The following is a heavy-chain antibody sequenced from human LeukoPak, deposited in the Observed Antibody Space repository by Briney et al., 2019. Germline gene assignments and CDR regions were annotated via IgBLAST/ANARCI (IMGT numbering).Heavy chain of an antibody. CDR1: IDSFTNYY. Sequence: SETLSLTCAVYIDSFTNYYWNWIRQPPGKGLEWIGEINHSGSTNYNPSLKSRVTISVDTPKNQFSLKLSSVTAAETAVYYCAREGRYRYGYNEYHLYMDIWGKGTTVTVSS. V-gene: IGHV4-34*01. J-gene: IGHJ6*03. D-gene: IGHD5-18*01. CDR2: INHSGST. CDR3: AREGRYRYGYNEYHLYMDI.